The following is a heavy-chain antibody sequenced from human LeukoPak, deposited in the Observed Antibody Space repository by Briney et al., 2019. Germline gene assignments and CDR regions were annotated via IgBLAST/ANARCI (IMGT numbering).Heavy chain of an antibody. Sequence: GGSLRLSCGASGFTVSSNYMSWVRQAPGKGLEWVSVIYSGGSTYYADSVKGRFTISRDNSKSTLYLQMNSLRAEDTAVYYCARGSVYCSDSSCYVGAWFDPWGQGTLVTVSS. CDR3: ARGSVYCSDSSCYVGAWFDP. CDR2: IYSGGST. J-gene: IGHJ5*02. D-gene: IGHD2-2*01. V-gene: IGHV3-66*02. CDR1: GFTVSSNY.